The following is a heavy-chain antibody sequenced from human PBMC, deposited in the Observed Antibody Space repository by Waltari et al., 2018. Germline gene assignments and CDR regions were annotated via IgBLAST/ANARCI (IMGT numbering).Heavy chain of an antibody. CDR1: EFTFSSYA. J-gene: IGHJ6*02. Sequence: QVQLVESGGGVVQPGRYLRLSWAASEFTFSSYAMHWVRQAPGKGLEWVAVISYNERNIYYVDSVKGRFTISRDNSKKTLYLQMNSLRPDDTAVYYCARDYCDRTYCHGMDVWGQGTTVTVSS. D-gene: IGHD2-21*01. CDR2: ISYNERNI. CDR3: ARDYCDRTYCHGMDV. V-gene: IGHV3-30*04.